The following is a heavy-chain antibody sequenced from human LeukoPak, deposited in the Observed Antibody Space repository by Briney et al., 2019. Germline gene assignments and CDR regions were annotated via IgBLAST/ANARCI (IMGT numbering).Heavy chain of an antibody. V-gene: IGHV4-39*01. CDR2: IYYSGST. D-gene: IGHD3-9*01. J-gene: IGHJ4*02. CDR3: ARIHYDILTGYPGDY. Sequence: SETLSLTCTVSGDSVSSYYWGWIRQPPGKGLEWIGSIYYSGSTYYNPSLKSRVTISVDTSKNQFSLKLSSVTAADTAVYYCARIHYDILTGYPGDYWGQGTLVTVSS. CDR1: GDSVSSYY.